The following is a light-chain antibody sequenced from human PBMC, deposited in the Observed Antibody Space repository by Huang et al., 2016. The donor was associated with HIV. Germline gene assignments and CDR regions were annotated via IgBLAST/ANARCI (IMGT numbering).Light chain of an antibody. V-gene: IGKV3-20*01. CDR1: KSVHSNY. J-gene: IGKJ4*01. CDR3: QQFGSSPT. CDR2: ATS. Sequence: EIVLTQSPGTLSLSPGERATLSCRASKSVHSNYVAWYQQRPGQAPRLVSYATSSRATGIPDRISGSGSGTDFTLTISSLEPEDFAVYYCQQFGSSPTFDGGTKVEIK.